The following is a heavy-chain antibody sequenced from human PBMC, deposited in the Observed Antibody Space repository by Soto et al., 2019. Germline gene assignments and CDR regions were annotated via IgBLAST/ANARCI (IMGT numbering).Heavy chain of an antibody. CDR1: GFTFRTYT. CDR2: IRGFSPYT. V-gene: IGHV3-21*01. CDR3: ARDRGYDAHDYYYNAMDV. D-gene: IGHD3-10*01. Sequence: GGSLRLSCISSGFTFRTYTMNWVRQAPGKGLEWVSGIRGFSPYTFYAESVKGRFTISRDNAKNSLYLQMDSLGAEDTAVYYCARDRGYDAHDYYYNAMDVWGQGTTVTVSS. J-gene: IGHJ6*02.